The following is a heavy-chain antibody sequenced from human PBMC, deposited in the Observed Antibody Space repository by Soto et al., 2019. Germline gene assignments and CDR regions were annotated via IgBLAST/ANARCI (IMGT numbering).Heavy chain of an antibody. CDR3: ARSSVAGPFDY. Sequence: SVQLSCKASGYTFTSYAMHWVRQAPGQRLEWMGWINAGNGNTKYSQKFQGRVTITRDTSASTAYMELSSPRSEDTAVYYCARSSVAGPFDYWGQGTLVCVSS. CDR1: GYTFTSYA. J-gene: IGHJ4*02. D-gene: IGHD6-19*01. V-gene: IGHV1-3*01. CDR2: INAGNGNT.